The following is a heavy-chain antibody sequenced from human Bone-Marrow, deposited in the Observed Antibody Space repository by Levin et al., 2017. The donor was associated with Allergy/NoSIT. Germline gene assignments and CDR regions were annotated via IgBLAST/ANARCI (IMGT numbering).Heavy chain of an antibody. Sequence: GGSLRLSCEARGIIFSNHGMSLVRQAPGKGLEWVAGITATGGSYYYAASVKGRFTVSRDNSKNTLFLQMNSLRGDDTAVYYCAKDRGFSYGYGFDSWGQGTLVTVSS. D-gene: IGHD5-18*01. V-gene: IGHV3-23*01. CDR2: ITATGGSY. J-gene: IGHJ4*02. CDR1: GIIFSNHG. CDR3: AKDRGFSYGYGFDS.